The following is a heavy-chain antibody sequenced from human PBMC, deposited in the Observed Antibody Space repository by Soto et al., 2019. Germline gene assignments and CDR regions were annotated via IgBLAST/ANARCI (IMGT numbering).Heavy chain of an antibody. CDR3: ARGEAVAGTYYYYYYMDV. CDR1: GYTFTRYD. D-gene: IGHD6-19*01. V-gene: IGHV1-8*01. J-gene: IGHJ6*03. CDR2: MNPNSGNT. Sequence: ASVKVSCKASGYTFTRYDINWVRQATGQGLEWMGWMNPNSGNTGYAQKFQGRVTMTRNTSISTAYMELSSLRSEDTAVYYCARGEAVAGTYYYYYYMDVWGKGTTVTVSS.